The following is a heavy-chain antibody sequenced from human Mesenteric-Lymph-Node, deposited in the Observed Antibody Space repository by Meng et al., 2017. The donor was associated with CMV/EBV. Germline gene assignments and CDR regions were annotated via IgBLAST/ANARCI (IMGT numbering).Heavy chain of an antibody. CDR2: IIPFFGTV. J-gene: IGHJ4*02. CDR1: FSAYG. V-gene: IGHV1-69*05. Sequence: FSAYGISWVRQAPGQGLEWMGGIIPFFGTVNYAQKFQGRVTLTTDKNTSTAYMEVTSLRSEDTAVYYCARRASRSNWNPEYYFDYWGQGTLVTVSS. CDR3: ARRASRSNWNPEYYFDY. D-gene: IGHD1-20*01.